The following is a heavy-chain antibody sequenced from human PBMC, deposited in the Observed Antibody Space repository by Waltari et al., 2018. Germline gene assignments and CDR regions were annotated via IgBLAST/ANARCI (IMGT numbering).Heavy chain of an antibody. D-gene: IGHD6-19*01. Sequence: QVQLQESGPGLVKPSETLSLTCTVSGGSISSHYWSWIRQPPGKGLEWIGYIYYSGSTNYNPSLKSRVTISVDTSKNQFSLKLSSVTAADTAVYYCARVGYSSGWLVDYWGQGTLVIVSS. CDR1: GGSISSHY. V-gene: IGHV4-59*11. CDR3: ARVGYSSGWLVDY. J-gene: IGHJ4*02. CDR2: IYYSGST.